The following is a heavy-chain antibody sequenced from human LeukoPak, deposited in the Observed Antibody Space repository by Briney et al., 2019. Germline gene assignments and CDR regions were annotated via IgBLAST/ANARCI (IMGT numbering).Heavy chain of an antibody. CDR2: IYHSGST. CDR1: GFTFSSYA. D-gene: IGHD3-22*01. CDR3: ARVVGDYYDSSGYYLED. Sequence: LRLSCAASGFTFSSYAMSWVRQPPGKGLEWIGYIYHSGSTYYNPSLKSRVTISVDRSKNQFSLKLSSVTAADTAVYYCARVVGDYYDSSGYYLEDWGQGTLVTVSS. V-gene: IGHV4-30-2*01. J-gene: IGHJ4*02.